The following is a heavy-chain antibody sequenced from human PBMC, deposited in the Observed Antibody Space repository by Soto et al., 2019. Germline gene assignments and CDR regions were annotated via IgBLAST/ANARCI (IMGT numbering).Heavy chain of an antibody. Sequence: SGPTLVNPTQTLTLTCTFSGFSLSTSGMCVSWIRQPPGKALEWLALIDWDDDKYYSTSLKTRLTISKDTSKNQVVLTMTNMYPVDTATYYCARDIVVVSAAIPTTQYYYYGMDVWGQGTTVTVSS. CDR1: GFSLSTSGMC. V-gene: IGHV2-70*01. D-gene: IGHD2-2*01. CDR2: IDWDDDK. CDR3: ARDIVVVSAAIPTTQYYYYGMDV. J-gene: IGHJ6*02.